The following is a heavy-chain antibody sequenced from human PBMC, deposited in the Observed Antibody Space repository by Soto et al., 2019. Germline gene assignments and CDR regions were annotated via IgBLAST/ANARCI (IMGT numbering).Heavy chain of an antibody. CDR1: GGSISSYY. J-gene: IGHJ6*02. D-gene: IGHD1-26*01. CDR3: ARSLGSYLYYYYGMDV. CDR2: IYYSGST. V-gene: IGHV4-59*01. Sequence: PSETLSLTCTVSGGSISSYYWSWIRQPPGKGLEWIGYIYYSGSTNYNPSLKSRVTISVDTSKNQFSLKLSSVTAADTAVYYCARSLGSYLYYYYGMDVWGQGTTVTVSS.